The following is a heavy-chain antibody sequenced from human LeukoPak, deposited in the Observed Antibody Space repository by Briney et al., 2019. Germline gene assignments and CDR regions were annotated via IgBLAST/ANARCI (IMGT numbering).Heavy chain of an antibody. CDR2: INHSGST. D-gene: IGHD1-26*01. CDR3: ARWEGLDGFDY. J-gene: IGHJ4*02. V-gene: IGHV4-34*01. CDR1: GGSFSGYY. Sequence: PSETLSLTCAVYGGSFSGYYWSWIRQPPGKGLEWIGEINHSGSTNYNPSLKSRVTISVDTSKNQFSLKLSSVTAADTAVYYCARWEGLDGFDYWGQGTLVTVSS.